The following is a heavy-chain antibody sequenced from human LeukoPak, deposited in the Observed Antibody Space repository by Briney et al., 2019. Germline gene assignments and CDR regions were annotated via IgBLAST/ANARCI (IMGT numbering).Heavy chain of an antibody. Sequence: SGGSLRLSCAASGFTFSSYSMNWVRQAPGKGLEGVSSISSSSSYIYYADSVKGRFTISRDSAKNSLYLQMDSLRAEDTAVYDCARVKGVGAIDYWGQGTLVTVSS. J-gene: IGHJ4*02. CDR2: ISSSSSYI. V-gene: IGHV3-21*01. CDR3: ARVKGVGAIDY. D-gene: IGHD1-26*01. CDR1: GFTFSSYS.